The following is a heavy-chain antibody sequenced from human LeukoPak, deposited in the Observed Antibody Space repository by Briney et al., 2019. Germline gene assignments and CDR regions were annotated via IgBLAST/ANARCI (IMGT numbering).Heavy chain of an antibody. CDR1: GFTFSSYS. CDR2: ISSSRSYI. V-gene: IGHV3-21*01. Sequence: GGSLRLSCAASGFTFSSYSMNWVRQAPGKGLEWVSSISSSRSYIYYADSVMGRFTISRDNARNSLSLHMNSLRAEDTAVYYCATGVRYCSGGNCYSNTLTYMDVWGKGTTVTVSS. CDR3: ATGVRYCSGGNCYSNTLTYMDV. J-gene: IGHJ6*03. D-gene: IGHD2-15*01.